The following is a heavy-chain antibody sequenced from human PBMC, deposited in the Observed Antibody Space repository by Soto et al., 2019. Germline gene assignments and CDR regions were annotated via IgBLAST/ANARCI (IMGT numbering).Heavy chain of an antibody. V-gene: IGHV3-15*07. J-gene: IGHJ4*02. CDR3: AYSRDSSARHVDF. D-gene: IGHD3-22*01. Sequence: EVQLVESGGGLVKPGGSLRLSCAASGFSFSNAWMKWVRQAPGKGLEWFGRIKSEANGGTTDHAAAVNCRFIISRYDSKNMLFLQIDSLRTDDAAVYYCAYSRDSSARHVDFWGQGTLVTISS. CDR2: IKSEANGGTT. CDR1: GFSFSNAW.